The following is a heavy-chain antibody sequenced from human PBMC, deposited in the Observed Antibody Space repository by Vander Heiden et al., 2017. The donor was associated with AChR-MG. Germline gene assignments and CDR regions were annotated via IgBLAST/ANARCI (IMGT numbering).Heavy chain of an antibody. V-gene: IGHV3-23*01. CDR3: AKLGYCSGGSCYTPYYFDY. Sequence: EVQLLESGGGLVQPGGSLRLSCAASGFTFSSYAMSWVRQAPGKGLEWVSAISGSGGSTYYADSVKGRFTISRDNSKNTLYLQMNSLRAEDTAVNYCAKLGYCSGGSCYTPYYFDYWGQGTLVTVSS. J-gene: IGHJ4*02. CDR2: ISGSGGST. CDR1: GFTFSSYA. D-gene: IGHD2-15*01.